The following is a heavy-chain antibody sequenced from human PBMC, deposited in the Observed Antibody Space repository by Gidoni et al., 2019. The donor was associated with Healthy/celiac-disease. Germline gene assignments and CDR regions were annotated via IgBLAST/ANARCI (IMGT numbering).Heavy chain of an antibody. CDR3: ARPILGYGGSYSDYYYGMDV. V-gene: IGHV5-10-1*01. CDR2: IDPSDSYT. J-gene: IGHJ6*02. CDR1: GYSFTSYW. Sequence: EVQLVQSGAEGKKHGEARRSSCKGSGYSFTSYWSSWVRHMPGQGLEWMGRIDPSDSYTNYSPSFQGHVTTSAAKSISTAYLPWLSLKASDTAMYYCARPILGYGGSYSDYYYGMDVWGQGTTVTVSS. D-gene: IGHD2-15*01.